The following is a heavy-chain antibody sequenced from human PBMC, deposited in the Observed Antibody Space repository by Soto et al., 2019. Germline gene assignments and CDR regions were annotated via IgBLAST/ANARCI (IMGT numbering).Heavy chain of an antibody. CDR2: LIPIFGTA. J-gene: IGHJ6*02. CDR3: ASRITGTIYYIYGIDV. D-gene: IGHD1-20*01. Sequence: QVQLVQSGAEVKKPGSSVKVSCKASGGTFSSYAISWVRQAPGQGLEWMGGLIPIFGTANYAQKFQGRVTITAADATSASHMELRSLSSEDTAVYYCASRITGTIYYIYGIDVWGQGTTITVYS. V-gene: IGHV1-69*12. CDR1: GGTFSSYA.